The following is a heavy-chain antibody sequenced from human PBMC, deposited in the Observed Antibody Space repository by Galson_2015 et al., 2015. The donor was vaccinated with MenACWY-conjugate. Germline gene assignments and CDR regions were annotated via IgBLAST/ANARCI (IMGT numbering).Heavy chain of an antibody. V-gene: IGHV3-7*01. J-gene: IGHJ4*02. CDR1: GFTFSTYW. CDR2: IKRDGSEK. CDR3: AKIVRHPVGPYFDS. D-gene: IGHD2-21*01. Sequence: SLRLSCATSGFTFSTYWMSWVRQAPGKGLEWVANIKRDGSEKYYVDSVKGRFTISRDNAKNSLYLQMNSLRVEDTAVYYCAKIVRHPVGPYFDSWGQGTLVLVSS.